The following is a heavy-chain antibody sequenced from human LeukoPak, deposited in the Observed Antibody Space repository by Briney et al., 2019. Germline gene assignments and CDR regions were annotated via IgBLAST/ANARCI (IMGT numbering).Heavy chain of an antibody. CDR2: IRYDGSNK. D-gene: IGHD3-3*01. V-gene: IGHV3-30*02. CDR1: GFTFSSYG. Sequence: PGGSLRLSCAASGFTFSSYGMHWVRQAPGKGLEWVAFIRYDGSNKYYADSVKGRFTISRDNSKNTLYLQMNCLRAEDTAVYYCARDQVYAFWSGRFDYYYYYMDVWGKGTTVTVSS. J-gene: IGHJ6*03. CDR3: ARDQVYAFWSGRFDYYYYYMDV.